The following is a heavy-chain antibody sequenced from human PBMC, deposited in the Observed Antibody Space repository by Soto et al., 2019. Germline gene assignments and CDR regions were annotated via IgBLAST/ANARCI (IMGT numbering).Heavy chain of an antibody. CDR1: GYNFTRHG. V-gene: IGHV1-3*01. CDR2: INAGNGYT. D-gene: IGHD3-16*01. J-gene: IGHJ3*02. CDR3: ARDKPDHYDFSVHSHVGDVFDI. Sequence: ASVKVSCKASGYNFTRHGIQWVRQAPGQRLEWMGWINAGNGYTKYSQLSQGRFTFSRDTSASTAYMELSSLRSEDTAVYYCARDKPDHYDFSVHSHVGDVFDIWGQRTLVTVS.